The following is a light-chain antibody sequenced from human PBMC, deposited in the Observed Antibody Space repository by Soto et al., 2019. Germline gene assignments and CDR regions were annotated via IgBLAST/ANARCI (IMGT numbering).Light chain of an antibody. CDR3: QQYNNWVYT. Sequence: EIVMTQSPATLSVSQGERATLSCRASQSVSKLAWYQQKPGQAPRLLIYVASTRATGIPARFSGSGSGTECTLTISSLQSEDFAVYYCQQYNNWVYTFGPGTKLEIK. V-gene: IGKV3-15*01. CDR2: VAS. J-gene: IGKJ2*01. CDR1: QSVSK.